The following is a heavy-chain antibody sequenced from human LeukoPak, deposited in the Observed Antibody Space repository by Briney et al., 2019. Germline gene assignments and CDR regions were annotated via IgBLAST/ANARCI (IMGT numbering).Heavy chain of an antibody. CDR2: INSDGSST. D-gene: IGHD6-19*01. CDR3: AKDPWSYSSGWLRGYYFDY. J-gene: IGHJ4*02. V-gene: IGHV3-74*01. Sequence: GGSLRLSCAASGFTFSSYWMHWVRQAPGKGLVWVSRINSDGSSTSYADSVKGRFTISRDNAKNTLYLQMNSLRAEDTAVYYCAKDPWSYSSGWLRGYYFDYWGQGTLVTVSS. CDR1: GFTFSSYW.